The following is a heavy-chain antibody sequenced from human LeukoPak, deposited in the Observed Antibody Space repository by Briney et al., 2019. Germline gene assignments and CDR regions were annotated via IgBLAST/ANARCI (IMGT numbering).Heavy chain of an antibody. J-gene: IGHJ6*03. CDR3: ARDQRGYYYYYMDV. CDR2: IKQGGSKK. V-gene: IGHV3-7*01. Sequence: GGSLRLSCAASGFTFSSYWMSWVRQAPGKGLEWVSNIKQGGSKKYYVDSVKGRFTISRDNAKNSLYLQMNSLRAEDTAVYYCARDQRGYYYYYMDVWGKGTTVTVSS. CDR1: GFTFSSYW. D-gene: IGHD6-25*01.